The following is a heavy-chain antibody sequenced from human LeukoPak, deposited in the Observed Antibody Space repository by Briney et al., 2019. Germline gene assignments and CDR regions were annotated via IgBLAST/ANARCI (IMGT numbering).Heavy chain of an antibody. D-gene: IGHD1-1*01. J-gene: IGHJ4*02. CDR3: TTDERAAMGH. V-gene: IGHV3-15*01. CDR2: IKTKTDGGTT. CDR1: GFNLSNAW. Sequence: PGGSLRLSCVVSGFNLSNAWMSWVRQAPGKGLEWVGRIKTKTDGGTTDYAAPVKGRFTISRDDSKNTPYLQMNSQKTEDTAVYYCTTDERAAMGHWGQGTLVTVSS.